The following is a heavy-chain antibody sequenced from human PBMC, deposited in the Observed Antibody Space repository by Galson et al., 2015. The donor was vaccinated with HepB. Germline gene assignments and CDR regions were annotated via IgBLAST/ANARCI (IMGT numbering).Heavy chain of an antibody. CDR1: GFTFSDYY. Sequence: SLRLSCAASGFTFSDYYMSWIRQAPGKGLEWVSYIGGSGSTIYYADSVKGRFTISRDNAKNSLYLQMNSLRAEDTAVYYCARSGYDFWSGYDTGYWGQGTLVTVSS. J-gene: IGHJ4*02. CDR2: IGGSGSTI. V-gene: IGHV3-11*01. D-gene: IGHD3-3*01. CDR3: ARSGYDFWSGYDTGY.